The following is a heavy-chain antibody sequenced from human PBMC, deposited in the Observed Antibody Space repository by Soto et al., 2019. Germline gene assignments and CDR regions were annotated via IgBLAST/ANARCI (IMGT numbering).Heavy chain of an antibody. CDR3: ARDWRQMSRGGFFDY. V-gene: IGHV1-69*06. J-gene: IGHJ4*02. Sequence: QVRLVQSGAEVKKPGSSVKLSCKVSGGNSNSYSIAWVRQAPGQGLQWLGTIVPLSGTPNHAQQFQASVTITADTSTNTAYLALSSLRSEDTAIYYCARDWRQMSRGGFFDYWGQGSLVTISS. CDR2: IVPLSGTP. D-gene: IGHD3-16*01. CDR1: GGNSNSYS.